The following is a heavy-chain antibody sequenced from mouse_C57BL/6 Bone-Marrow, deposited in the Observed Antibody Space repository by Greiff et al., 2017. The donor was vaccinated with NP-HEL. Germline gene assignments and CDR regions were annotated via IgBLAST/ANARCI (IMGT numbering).Heavy chain of an antibody. V-gene: IGHV1-19*01. CDR3: AEGGGYGNHPLMDY. D-gene: IGHD2-1*01. Sequence: VQLQQSGPVLVKPGASVKMSCKASGYTFTDYYMNWVKQSHGKSLEWIGVINPYNGGTSYNQKFKGKATLTVDKSSSTAYMELNSLTSEDSAVYYCAEGGGYGNHPLMDYWGQGTSVTVSS. CDR1: GYTFTDYY. CDR2: INPYNGGT. J-gene: IGHJ4*01.